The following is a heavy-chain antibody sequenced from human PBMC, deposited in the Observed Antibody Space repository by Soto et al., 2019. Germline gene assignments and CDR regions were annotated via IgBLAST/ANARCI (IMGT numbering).Heavy chain of an antibody. J-gene: IGHJ5*02. CDR2: FDPDEAET. Sequence: QVQLVQSGAEVKKPGASVKVSCKVSGYTLNEVAMHWVRQAPGKGLEWLGGFDPDEAETIYAQHFQGRVTMTEDTSTDTVYMELSSLRSEDTALYFCTTYHGAYNFDHCGHGTLVTVSS. CDR3: TTYHGAYNFDH. D-gene: IGHD4-17*01. CDR1: GYTLNEVA. V-gene: IGHV1-24*01.